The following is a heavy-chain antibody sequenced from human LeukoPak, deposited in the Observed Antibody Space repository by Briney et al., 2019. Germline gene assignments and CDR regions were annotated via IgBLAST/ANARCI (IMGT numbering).Heavy chain of an antibody. V-gene: IGHV3-7*01. D-gene: IGHD5-12*01. CDR1: GFTFSSYW. Sequence: PGGSLRLSCAASGFTFSSYWMSWVRQAPGKGLEWVANIKQDGSEKYYVDSVKGRFTISRDNAKNSLYLQMNSLRAEDTAVYYCARDSGYDLGWTTYPDYWGQGTLVTVSS. J-gene: IGHJ4*02. CDR3: ARDSGYDLGWTTYPDY. CDR2: IKQDGSEK.